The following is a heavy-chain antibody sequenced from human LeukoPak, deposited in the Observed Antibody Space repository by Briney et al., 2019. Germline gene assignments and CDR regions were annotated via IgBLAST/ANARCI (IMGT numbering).Heavy chain of an antibody. V-gene: IGHV4-4*09. CDR1: GGSISSYY. J-gene: IGHJ5*02. Sequence: SETLSLTCTVSGGSISSYYWSWIRQPPGKGLEWIGYIYTSGSTNYNPSLKSRVTISVDTSKNQFSLKLSSVTAADTAVYYCARVQAGYCSSTSCYRWFDPWGQGTLVTVSS. CDR2: IYTSGST. CDR3: ARVQAGYCSSTSCYRWFDP. D-gene: IGHD2-2*02.